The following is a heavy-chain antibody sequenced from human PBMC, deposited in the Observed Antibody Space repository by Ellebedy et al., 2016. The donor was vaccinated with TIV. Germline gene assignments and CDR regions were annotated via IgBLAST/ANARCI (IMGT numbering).Heavy chain of an antibody. CDR1: GGSIDNTSYF. V-gene: IGHV4-39*07. Sequence: SETLSLTXTVSGGSIDNTSYFWGWIRQPPGKGLEWIGSIYDNETTFSNPSLKSRVTMSLDTSKNQFSLNLTSVTAADTAVYYCASGYYYGSGSYWRFDYWGQGTLVTVSS. CDR2: IYDNETT. J-gene: IGHJ4*02. D-gene: IGHD3-10*01. CDR3: ASGYYYGSGSYWRFDY.